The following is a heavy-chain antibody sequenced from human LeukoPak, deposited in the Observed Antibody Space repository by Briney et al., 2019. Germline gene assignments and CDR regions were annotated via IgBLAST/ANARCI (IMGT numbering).Heavy chain of an antibody. V-gene: IGHV3-30*02. CDR1: GFTFSNYG. CDR2: IRFDGSNK. D-gene: IGHD5-12*01. J-gene: IGHJ4*02. CDR3: ARDRVATRTNYWYGPTTAY. Sequence: PGGSLRLSCVASGFTFSNYGMHWVRQTPGNGLEWVAFIRFDGSNKYYADSVKGRFTIYRDNSGNTLYLQLNSLRGDDTAVYYCARDRVATRTNYWYGPTTAYRGQGTLVTVSS.